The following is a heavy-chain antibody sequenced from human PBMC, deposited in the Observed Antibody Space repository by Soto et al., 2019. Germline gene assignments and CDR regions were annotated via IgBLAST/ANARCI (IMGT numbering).Heavy chain of an antibody. CDR2: ISAYNGNT. D-gene: IGHD3-10*01. J-gene: IGHJ4*02. CDR1: GDTFASFG. V-gene: IGHV1-18*01. CDR3: ARDKDSITDRILQY. Sequence: GXSVKVSCKASGDTFASFGFSWVRQAPGQGLEWLGWISAYNGNTHYAQKVRDRVTLTTDTSTNTAYMELRSLTSDDTAVYYCARDKDSITDRILQYWGQGTRVTVSS.